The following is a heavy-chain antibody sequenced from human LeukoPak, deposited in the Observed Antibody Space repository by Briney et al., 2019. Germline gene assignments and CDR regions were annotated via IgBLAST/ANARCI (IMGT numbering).Heavy chain of an antibody. V-gene: IGHV3-21*04. CDR1: GFTFSSYS. CDR3: ANLIVVVPAAEIGEDY. Sequence: GGSLRLSCAASGFTFSSYSMNWVRQAPGKGLEWVSSISSISSYIYYADSVKGRFTVSRDNAKNSLYLQMDSLRAEDTAVYYCANLIVVVPAAEIGEDYWGQGTLVTVSS. J-gene: IGHJ4*02. D-gene: IGHD2-2*01. CDR2: ISSISSYI.